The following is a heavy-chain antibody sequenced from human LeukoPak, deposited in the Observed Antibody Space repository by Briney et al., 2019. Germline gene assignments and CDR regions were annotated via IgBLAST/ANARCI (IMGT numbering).Heavy chain of an antibody. CDR3: ARSPNRLFDY. J-gene: IGHJ4*02. V-gene: IGHV4-34*01. D-gene: IGHD1-14*01. CDR1: GGSFSGYY. Sequence: PSETLSLTCAVYGGSFSGYYWSWIRQPPGKGLEWIGEINHSGSTNYNPSLKSRVTISVDTSKNQFSLKLSSVTAADTAVYYCARSPNRLFDYWGQGTLVTVSS. CDR2: INHSGST.